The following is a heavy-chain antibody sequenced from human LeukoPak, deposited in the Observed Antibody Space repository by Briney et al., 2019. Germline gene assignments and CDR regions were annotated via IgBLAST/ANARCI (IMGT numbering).Heavy chain of an antibody. CDR3: AKDRGSTWSFDY. Sequence: GGTLRLSCAASGFTFRSDGLHWVRQAPGKGLEWVAVISNHGSNKYYADSVKGRFTVSRDNSKNTLYLQLNSLRAEDTAVYYCAKDRGSTWSFDYWGQGTLVTVSS. J-gene: IGHJ4*02. CDR1: GFTFRSDG. D-gene: IGHD6-13*01. CDR2: ISNHGSNK. V-gene: IGHV3-30*18.